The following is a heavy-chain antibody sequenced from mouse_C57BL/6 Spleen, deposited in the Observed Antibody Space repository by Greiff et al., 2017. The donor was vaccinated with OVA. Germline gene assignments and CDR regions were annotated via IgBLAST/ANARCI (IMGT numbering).Heavy chain of an antibody. CDR1: GYTFTSYW. Sequence: QVQLQQPGAELVMPGASVKLSCKASGYTFTSYWMHWVKQRPGQGLEWIGEIDPSDSYTNYNHKFKSKSTLTVDKSSSTAYMQLSSLTSEDSAVYYCALTVAYAMDYWGQGTSVTVSS. CDR2: IDPSDSYT. D-gene: IGHD1-1*01. J-gene: IGHJ4*01. V-gene: IGHV1-69*01. CDR3: ALTVAYAMDY.